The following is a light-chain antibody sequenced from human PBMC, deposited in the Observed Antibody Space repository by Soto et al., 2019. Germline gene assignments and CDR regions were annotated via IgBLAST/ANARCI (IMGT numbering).Light chain of an antibody. Sequence: EIVLTQSPGTLSLSPGDRATLSCRASQSVSSSYFAWYQQKPGQAPGLLIYGASSRATGIPDRFSGSGSGTDFTLTISRLEPEDFAVYYCQQYGSSPWTFGQGTKVEVK. V-gene: IGKV3-20*01. CDR3: QQYGSSPWT. J-gene: IGKJ1*01. CDR1: QSVSSSY. CDR2: GAS.